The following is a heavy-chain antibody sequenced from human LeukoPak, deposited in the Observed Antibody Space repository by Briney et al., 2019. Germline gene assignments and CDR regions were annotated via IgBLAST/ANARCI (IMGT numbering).Heavy chain of an antibody. CDR1: GFMFDDYD. V-gene: IGHV3-20*04. CDR2: INWNAGST. Sequence: PGGSLRLSCAASGFMFDDYDMSWVRQAPGKGLEWVSGINWNAGSTAYADSVKGRFTISRDNAKNSLYLQMNSLRAEDTALYYCARAFKYSMSGYYFDYWGQGTLVTDSS. CDR3: ARAFKYSMSGYYFDY. J-gene: IGHJ4*02. D-gene: IGHD2-21*01.